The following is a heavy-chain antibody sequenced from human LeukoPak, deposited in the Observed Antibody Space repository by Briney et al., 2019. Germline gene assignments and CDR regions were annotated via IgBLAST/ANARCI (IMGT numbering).Heavy chain of an antibody. J-gene: IGHJ4*02. Sequence: GESLKISCRGSGYSFTSYWIGWVRQMPGKGLELMGIIYPGDSDTKYSPSFQGQVTISADKAISTAYLQWSSLKASDAAVYYCARLIQGTARIPMRTDYWGQGTLVTVSS. D-gene: IGHD3-22*01. CDR3: ARLIQGTARIPMRTDY. V-gene: IGHV5-51*01. CDR2: IYPGDSDT. CDR1: GYSFTSYW.